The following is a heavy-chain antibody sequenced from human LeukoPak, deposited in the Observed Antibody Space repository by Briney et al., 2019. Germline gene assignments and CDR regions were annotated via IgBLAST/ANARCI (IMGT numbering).Heavy chain of an antibody. CDR1: GFTFSTFA. CDR3: AILYSSSPLDY. D-gene: IGHD6-6*01. Sequence: GGSLRLSCEASGFTFSTFAMIWVRQPPGKGLEWVSSIFPSGGEIHYADSVKGRFTISRDNSKNTLYLQMNSLRAEDTAIYYCAILYSSSPLDYWDQGTLVTVSS. V-gene: IGHV3-23*01. J-gene: IGHJ4*02. CDR2: IFPSGGEI.